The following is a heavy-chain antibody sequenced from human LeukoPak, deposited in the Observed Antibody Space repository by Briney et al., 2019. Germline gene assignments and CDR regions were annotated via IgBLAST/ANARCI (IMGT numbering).Heavy chain of an antibody. J-gene: IGHJ4*02. V-gene: IGHV1-2*02. CDR2: INPITGGT. CDR1: GYTFTGFY. Sequence: ASVKVSCKASGYTFTGFYLHWVRQAPGQGLEWMGWINPITGGTKYAQRFQGRVTMTRDTSISTVYMELNRLKSDDTAVYYCARWGGHCTSGLCYYFDCWGQGTLVTVSS. CDR3: ARWGGHCTSGLCYYFDC. D-gene: IGHD2-8*01.